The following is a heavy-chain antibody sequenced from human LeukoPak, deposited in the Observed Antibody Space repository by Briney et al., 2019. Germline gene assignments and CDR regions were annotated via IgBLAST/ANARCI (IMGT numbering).Heavy chain of an antibody. CDR3: ARAVRPLWEGRADAFDI. V-gene: IGHV1-69*06. D-gene: IGHD1-26*01. J-gene: IGHJ3*02. CDR1: GYTFTGYC. Sequence: GASVKVSCKASGYTFTGYCMHWVRQAPGQGLEWMGGIIPISGAANYVQKFQGRVTITADKSTSTAYMELSSLRSEDTAVYYCARAVRPLWEGRADAFDIWGQGTMVTVFS. CDR2: IIPISGAA.